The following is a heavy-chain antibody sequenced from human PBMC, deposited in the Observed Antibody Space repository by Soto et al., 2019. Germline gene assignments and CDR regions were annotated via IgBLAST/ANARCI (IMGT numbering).Heavy chain of an antibody. CDR1: GGSISNYY. Sequence: QVQLQESGPGLVKPSETLSLTCTISGGSISNYYWRWIRQPPGKGLEWIGYMSHSGTTNYNPSLKSRVLISVDTSKNQFALKLTSVTAADTAMYYCARDAYYFNYWGQGTLVTVSS. J-gene: IGHJ4*02. V-gene: IGHV4-59*01. CDR3: ARDAYYFNY. CDR2: MSHSGTT.